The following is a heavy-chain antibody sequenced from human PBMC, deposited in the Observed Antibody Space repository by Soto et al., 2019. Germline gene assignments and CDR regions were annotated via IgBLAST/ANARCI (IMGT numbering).Heavy chain of an antibody. CDR3: ARDVRLPDY. CDR2: ISSTGETT. D-gene: IGHD3-10*02. V-gene: IGHV3-48*01. J-gene: IGHJ4*02. CDR1: GFTFSTYS. Sequence: ESGGGLVPPGGSLRLSCAASGFTFSTYSMNRVRQAPGKGLEWVSFISSTGETTYYADSVKGRLTISRDNAKNSLFLQMNSLTAEDTAVYYCARDVRLPDYWGQGTLVTVSS.